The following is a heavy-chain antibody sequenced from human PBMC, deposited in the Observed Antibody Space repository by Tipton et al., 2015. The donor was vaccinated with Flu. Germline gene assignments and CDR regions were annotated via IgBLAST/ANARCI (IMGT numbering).Heavy chain of an antibody. V-gene: IGHV4-59*01. CDR2: IYYSGST. J-gene: IGHJ6*02. CDR1: GGSISSYY. Sequence: LRLSCTVSGGSISSYYWSWIRQPPGKGLEWIGYIYYSGSTNYNPSLKSRVTIPVDTSKNQFSLKLSSVTAADTAVYYCARGPGYSYFYYYGMDVWGQGTTVPVSS. D-gene: IGHD5-18*01. CDR3: ARGPGYSYFYYYGMDV.